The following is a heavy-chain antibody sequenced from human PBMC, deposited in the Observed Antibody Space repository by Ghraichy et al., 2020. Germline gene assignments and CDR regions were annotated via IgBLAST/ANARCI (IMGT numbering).Heavy chain of an antibody. CDR3: ARGGYSSGWGVFDY. V-gene: IGHV3-53*04. CDR1: GFTVSSNY. D-gene: IGHD6-19*01. CDR2: IYSGGST. Sequence: GESLNISCAASGFTVSSNYMSWVRQAPGKGLEWVSVIYSGGSTYYADSVKGRFTISRHNSKNTLYLQMNSLRAEDTAVYYCARGGYSSGWGVFDYWGQGTLVTVSS. J-gene: IGHJ4*02.